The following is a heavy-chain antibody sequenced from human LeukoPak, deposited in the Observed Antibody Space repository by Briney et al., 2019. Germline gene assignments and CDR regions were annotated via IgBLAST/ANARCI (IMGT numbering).Heavy chain of an antibody. V-gene: IGHV3-7*01. D-gene: IGHD5-24*01. J-gene: IGHJ3*02. CDR3: ATISAQTFDI. CDR2: ITPDGIDK. CDR1: GFTFRSNW. Sequence: PGGSLRLSCVVSGFTFRSNWVNWVRQSPGKGLEWVANITPDGIDKYYVDSARGRFTVSRDNAKNSAFLQMTSLRAEDTAIYYCATISAQTFDIWGQGTLVSVSS.